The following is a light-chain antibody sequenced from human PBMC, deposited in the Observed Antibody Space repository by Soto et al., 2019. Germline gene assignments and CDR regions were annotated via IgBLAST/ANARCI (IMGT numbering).Light chain of an antibody. J-gene: IGKJ1*01. Sequence: EIVMSLSPATLSVSPGERATLSCRASQSVGSNLAWYQQKPGQAPRLLIYGTSTRATDIPARFSGSGSGTEFTLTISSLQSEDFAVYYCQQYNYWPRTFAPGTKVDIK. CDR1: QSVGSN. CDR2: GTS. CDR3: QQYNYWPRT. V-gene: IGKV3-15*01.